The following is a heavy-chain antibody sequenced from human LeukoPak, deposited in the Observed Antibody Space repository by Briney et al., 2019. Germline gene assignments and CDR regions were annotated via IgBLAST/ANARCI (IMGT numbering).Heavy chain of an antibody. Sequence: ASVKVPCKVSGCTLTELSMHWVRQAPGKGLEWMGGFDPEDGETIYAQKFQGRVTMTEDTSTDTAYMELSSLRSEDTAVYYCATGLYCSSTSCYKYYYYYMDVWGKGTTVLVSS. D-gene: IGHD2-2*02. CDR2: FDPEDGET. V-gene: IGHV1-24*01. CDR1: GCTLTELS. CDR3: ATGLYCSSTSCYKYYYYYMDV. J-gene: IGHJ6*03.